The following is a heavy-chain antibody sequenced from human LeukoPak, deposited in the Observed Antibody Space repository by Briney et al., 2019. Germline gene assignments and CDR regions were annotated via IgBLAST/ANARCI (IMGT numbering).Heavy chain of an antibody. J-gene: IGHJ4*02. D-gene: IGHD2-2*01. CDR3: ARVNCSSSSCSYYFDS. CDR1: GFTFSSFA. Sequence: PGGSLRLSCAASGFTFSSFAMTWVRQAPAKGLEWVSSIPPSGGSTYYADSVKGRFTISRDNSKNTLSLQMNSLRAEDTAIYFCARVNCSSSSCSYYFDSWGQGTLVTVSS. CDR2: IPPSGGST. V-gene: IGHV3-23*01.